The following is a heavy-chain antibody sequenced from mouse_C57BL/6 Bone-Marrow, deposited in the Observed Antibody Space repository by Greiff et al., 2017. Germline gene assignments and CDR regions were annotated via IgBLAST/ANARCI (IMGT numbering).Heavy chain of an antibody. CDR2: IDPSDSYT. CDR1: GYTFTSYW. V-gene: IGHV1-69*01. Sequence: QVQLQQPGAELVMPGASVKLSCKASGYTFTSYWMHWVKQRPGQGLEWIGEIDPSDSYTNYNQKFKGKSTLTVDKSSSTAYMQLSSLTSEDSAVYYCARGTPYDDDNYWGQGNTLTVSS. J-gene: IGHJ2*01. D-gene: IGHD2-4*01. CDR3: ARGTPYDDDNY.